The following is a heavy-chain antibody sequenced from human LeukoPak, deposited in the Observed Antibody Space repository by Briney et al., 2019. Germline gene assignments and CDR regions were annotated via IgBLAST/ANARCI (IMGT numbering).Heavy chain of an antibody. Sequence: SETLSLTCTVSGGSISSYYWSWIRQPPGKGLEWIGYIYYSGSTNYNPSLKSRVTISVETSKNQFSLKLSSVTAADTAVYYCARSFSGYDLAYYYYMDVWGKGTTVTVSS. CDR1: GGSISSYY. CDR2: IYYSGST. CDR3: ARSFSGYDLAYYYYMDV. D-gene: IGHD5-12*01. V-gene: IGHV4-59*01. J-gene: IGHJ6*03.